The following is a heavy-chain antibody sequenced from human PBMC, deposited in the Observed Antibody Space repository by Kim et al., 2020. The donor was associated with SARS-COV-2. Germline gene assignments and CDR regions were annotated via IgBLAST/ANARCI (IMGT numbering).Heavy chain of an antibody. V-gene: IGHV4-39*01. Sequence: LETLSLTCTVSGGSISNDNMFWGWIRQPPGKGLEWIGSIYYSGTTYCNPSLKSRLTISVDTSKNQFSLKLTSVTAADTALFYCARHDWRGSDGFDIWGQGTVVTVSS. CDR3: ARHDWRGSDGFDI. CDR1: GGSISNDNMF. J-gene: IGHJ3*02. D-gene: IGHD3-3*01. CDR2: IYYSGTT.